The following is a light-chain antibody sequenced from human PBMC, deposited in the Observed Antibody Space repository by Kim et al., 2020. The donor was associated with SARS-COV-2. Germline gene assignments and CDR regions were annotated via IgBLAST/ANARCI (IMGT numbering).Light chain of an antibody. CDR2: GAS. V-gene: IGKV3-20*01. CDR3: HQYGSSLWT. J-gene: IGKJ1*01. Sequence: EIVLTQSPGTLSLSPGERATLSCRASQSVSSYLAWYQQKPGQAPRLLIYGASSRATGIPDRFSGSGSGTDFTLTISRLEAEDFAMYYCHQYGSSLWTFGQGTKVDIK. CDR1: QSVSSY.